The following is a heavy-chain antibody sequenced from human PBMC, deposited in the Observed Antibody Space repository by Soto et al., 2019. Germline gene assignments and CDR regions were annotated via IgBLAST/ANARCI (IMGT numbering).Heavy chain of an antibody. J-gene: IGHJ6*03. D-gene: IGHD3-16*02. CDR2: MNPNSGNT. CDR3: GRGSKWRDYIWGSYRSHDNYYYYMDV. V-gene: IGHV1-8*01. CDR1: GYTFTSYD. Sequence: ASVKVSCKASGYTFTSYDINWVRQATGQGLEWMGWMNPNSGNTGYAQKFQGRVTMTRNTSISTAYMELSSLRSEDTAVYYCGRGSKWRDYIWGSYRSHDNYYYYMDVWGKGTTVTVSS.